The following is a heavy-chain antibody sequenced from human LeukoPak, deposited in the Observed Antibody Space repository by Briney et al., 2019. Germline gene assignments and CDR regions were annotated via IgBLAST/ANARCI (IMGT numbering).Heavy chain of an antibody. J-gene: IGHJ6*03. V-gene: IGHV3-30*02. CDR1: GFTFSSYG. D-gene: IGHD3-16*01. CDR3: AKDLGPHYYYYMDV. CDR2: IRYDGSNK. Sequence: GGSLRLSCAASGFTFSSYGMHWVRQAPGKGLEWVAFIRYDGSNKYYADSVKGRFTISRDNSKNTLYLQMNSLRAEDTAVYYCAKDLGPHYYYYMDVWGKGTTVTVSS.